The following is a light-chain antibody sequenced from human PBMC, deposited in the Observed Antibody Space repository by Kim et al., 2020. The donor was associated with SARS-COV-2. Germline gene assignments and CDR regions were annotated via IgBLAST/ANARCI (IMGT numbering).Light chain of an antibody. CDR3: QKYNAAPWT. CDR1: QGMSNS. CDR2: DAS. J-gene: IGKJ1*01. Sequence: ASVGDRVTIPCRASQGMSNSLAWYQQKPGNVPKVLIYDASALHSGVPSRFSGSGSGTDFTLTISSLQPEDVATYYCQKYNAAPWTFGQVTKVDIK. V-gene: IGKV1-27*01.